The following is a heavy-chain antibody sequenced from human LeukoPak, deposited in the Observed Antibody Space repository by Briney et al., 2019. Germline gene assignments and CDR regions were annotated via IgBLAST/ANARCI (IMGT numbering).Heavy chain of an antibody. CDR3: ARDRPYSSGWYGTGGVDY. V-gene: IGHV1-18*01. J-gene: IGHJ4*02. CDR1: GYTFTSYG. Sequence: ASVKVSCKASGYTFTSYGISWVRQAPGQGLEWMGWIIAYNGNTNYAQKLQGRVTMTTDTSTSTAYMELRSLRSDDTAVYYCARDRPYSSGWYGTGGVDYWGQGTLVTVSS. D-gene: IGHD6-19*01. CDR2: IIAYNGNT.